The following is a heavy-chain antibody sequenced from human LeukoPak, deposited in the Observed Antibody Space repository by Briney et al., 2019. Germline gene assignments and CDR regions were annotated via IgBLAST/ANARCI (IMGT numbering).Heavy chain of an antibody. V-gene: IGHV1-2*02. CDR2: INPNRGGT. Sequence: ASVKVSCEASGYTYTAYYLHWVQQAPGQGLEWMGWINPNRGGTHYAQKFQGRVTMTRDTSISTVYMELSSLRSDDTAVYYCARVSAGYTSGWHFDYWGQGTLVTVSS. CDR3: ARVSAGYTSGWHFDY. D-gene: IGHD6-19*01. J-gene: IGHJ4*02. CDR1: GYTYTAYY.